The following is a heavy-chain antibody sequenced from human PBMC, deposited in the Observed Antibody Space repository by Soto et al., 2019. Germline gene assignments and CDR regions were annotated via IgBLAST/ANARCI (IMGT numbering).Heavy chain of an antibody. Sequence: PGGSLRLSCAASGFTFSGSAMHWVRQASGKGLEWVGRIRSKANSYATAYAASVKGRFTISRDDPKNTAYLQMNSLKTEDTAVYYCTRVSQFYYYYYGMDVWGQGTTVTVSS. CDR1: GFTFSGSA. V-gene: IGHV3-73*01. J-gene: IGHJ6*02. CDR3: TRVSQFYYYYYGMDV. CDR2: IRSKANSYAT.